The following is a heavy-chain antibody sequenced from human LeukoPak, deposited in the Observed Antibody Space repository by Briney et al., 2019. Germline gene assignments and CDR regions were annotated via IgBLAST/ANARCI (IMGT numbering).Heavy chain of an antibody. CDR2: IYYSGST. CDR1: GGSISSYY. Sequence: PSETLSLTCTVSGGSISSYYWSWIRQPPGKGLEWIGYIYYSGSTNYNPPLKSRVTISVDTSKNQFSLKLSSVTAADTAVYYCARGDGSWYGTEDYWGQGTLVTVSS. V-gene: IGHV4-59*01. J-gene: IGHJ4*02. CDR3: ARGDGSWYGTEDY. D-gene: IGHD2-15*01.